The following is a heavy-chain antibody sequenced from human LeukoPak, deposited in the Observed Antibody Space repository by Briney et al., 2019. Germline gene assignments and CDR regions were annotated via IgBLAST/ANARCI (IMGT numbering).Heavy chain of an antibody. Sequence: GGSLRLSCAASGFTVSSNYMSWVRQAPGKGLEWVSVIYSGGSTYYADSVKGRFTISRDNSKNTLYLQMNSLRAEDTAVYYCARRTERDSYFDYWGQGTLVTVSS. D-gene: IGHD1-1*01. J-gene: IGHJ4*02. CDR1: GFTVSSNY. CDR2: IYSGGST. V-gene: IGHV3-53*01. CDR3: ARRTERDSYFDY.